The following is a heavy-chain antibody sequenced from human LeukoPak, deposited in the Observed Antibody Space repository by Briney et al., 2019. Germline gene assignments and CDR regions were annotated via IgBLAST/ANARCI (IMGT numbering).Heavy chain of an antibody. Sequence: GSLRLSFAASGFTFSSYAMHWVRQAPGKGLAWVAVISYDGSNKYYADSVKGRFTISRDNSKNTLYLQMNSLRAEDTAVYYCATNYYGSGSYYSLYYYYGMDVWGKGTTVTVSS. CDR3: ATNYYGSGSYYSLYYYYGMDV. J-gene: IGHJ6*04. CDR2: ISYDGSNK. V-gene: IGHV3-30*04. CDR1: GFTFSSYA. D-gene: IGHD3-10*01.